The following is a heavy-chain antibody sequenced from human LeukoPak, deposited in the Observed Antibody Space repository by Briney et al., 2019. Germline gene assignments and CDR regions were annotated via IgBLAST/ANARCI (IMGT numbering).Heavy chain of an antibody. CDR2: IIPIFGTA. CDR3: AREHCSGGSCHRDYYYGMDV. J-gene: IGHJ6*02. CDR1: GGTFSSYA. D-gene: IGHD2-15*01. V-gene: IGHV1-69*05. Sequence: WASVKVSCKASGGTFSSYAISWVRQAPGQGLEWMGGIIPIFGTANYAQKFQGRVTITTDESTSTAYMELSSLRSDDTAVYYCAREHCSGGSCHRDYYYGMDVWGQGTTVTVSS.